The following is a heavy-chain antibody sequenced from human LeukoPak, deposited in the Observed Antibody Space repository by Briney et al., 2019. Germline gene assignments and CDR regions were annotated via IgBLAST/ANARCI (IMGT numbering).Heavy chain of an antibody. J-gene: IGHJ4*02. D-gene: IGHD3-22*01. CDR2: ISGSGGST. Sequence: PGGSLRLSCAASGFTFSSYGMSWVRQAPGKGLEWVSAISGSGGSTYYADSVKGRFTISRDNSKNTLYLQMNSLRAEDTAVYYCAKSDRSSGYYHFDYWGQGTLVTVSS. V-gene: IGHV3-23*01. CDR3: AKSDRSSGYYHFDY. CDR1: GFTFSSYG.